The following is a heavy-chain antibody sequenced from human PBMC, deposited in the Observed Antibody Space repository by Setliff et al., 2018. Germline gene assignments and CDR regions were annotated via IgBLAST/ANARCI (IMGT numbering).Heavy chain of an antibody. J-gene: IGHJ6*03. CDR1: GGSISSGSDY. D-gene: IGHD3-10*01. CDR3: ARAYYYASGNSHNYYMDV. V-gene: IGHV4-39*07. Sequence: PSETLSLTCTVSGGSISSGSDYWAWIRQPPGKGLEWLGTVYHSGGTYYNPSLKGRVTMSVDTSNNQLSLKLTSVSAADTAVYYCARAYYYASGNSHNYYMDVWGKGTAVTVSS. CDR2: VYHSGGT.